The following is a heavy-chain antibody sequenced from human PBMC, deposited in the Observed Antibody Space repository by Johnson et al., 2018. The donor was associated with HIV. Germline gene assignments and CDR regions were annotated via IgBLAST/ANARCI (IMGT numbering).Heavy chain of an antibody. CDR2: ISYDGSDK. D-gene: IGHD6-6*01. V-gene: IGHV3-30*04. Sequence: VQLVESEGGVVQSGRSLRLSCAASGFTFSSYGMHWVRQAPAKGLEWVAVISYDGSDKDYADSVKGRFTISRDSSKNTLYLQMNSLRAEDTAVYYCARVYSSSSAHAFDIWGQGTMVTVSS. CDR1: GFTFSSYG. CDR3: ARVYSSSSAHAFDI. J-gene: IGHJ3*02.